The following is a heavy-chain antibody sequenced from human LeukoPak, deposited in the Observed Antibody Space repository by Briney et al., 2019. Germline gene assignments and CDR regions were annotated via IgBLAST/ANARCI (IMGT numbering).Heavy chain of an antibody. CDR1: GFTISSYG. CDR2: TSYDGSHK. Sequence: GGSLRLSCAASGFTISSYGMHWVGQAPGKGLEWVAVTSYDGSHKNHADSVKGRFTISRDNSKNTLELQMSSLRAEDTAVYYCAKDQDSYGLDFWGQGTLVTVSS. D-gene: IGHD5-18*01. CDR3: AKDQDSYGLDF. J-gene: IGHJ4*02. V-gene: IGHV3-30*18.